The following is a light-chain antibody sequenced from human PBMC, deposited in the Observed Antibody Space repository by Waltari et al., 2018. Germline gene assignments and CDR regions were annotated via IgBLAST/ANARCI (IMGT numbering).Light chain of an antibody. CDR3: SSYASSNHVA. J-gene: IGLJ2*01. Sequence: QSALTKPLSASGSPGHSVSISCTGTSSDIGGYNYVSWYQQHPGKAPKLFIYEVTKPPSVVPDLFSASKTTNASSLTISGLQADDEADYYCSSYASSNHVAFGAVTKLTVL. CDR1: SSDIGGYNY. CDR2: EVT. V-gene: IGLV2-8*01.